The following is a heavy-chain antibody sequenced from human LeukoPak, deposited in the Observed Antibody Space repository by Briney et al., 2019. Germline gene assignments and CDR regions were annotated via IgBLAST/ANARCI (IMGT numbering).Heavy chain of an antibody. V-gene: IGHV4-34*01. J-gene: IGHJ4*02. CDR2: INHSGST. D-gene: IGHD3-22*01. CDR1: GGSFSGYY. CDR3: ASTKSGYHR. Sequence: SETLSLTCAVYGGSFSGYYWSWIRQPPGKGLEWIGEINHSGSTNYNPSLKSRVTISVDTSKNQFSLKLSSVTAADTAVYYCASTKSGYHRWGQGTLVPVPS.